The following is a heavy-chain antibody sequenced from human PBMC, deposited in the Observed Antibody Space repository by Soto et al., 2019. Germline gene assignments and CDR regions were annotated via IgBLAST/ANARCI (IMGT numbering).Heavy chain of an antibody. CDR1: GFNFISYD. CDR3: ARGVLGPGDYYYGMDV. D-gene: IGHD2-8*02. V-gene: IGHV3-13*01. CDR2: IGTAGDT. Sequence: GGSLRLSCAASGFNFISYDIHWVRQATGKGLEWVSGIGTAGDTYYPGAVEGRFIMSRENAENSVYLEMNSLRPGDTAVYYCARGVLGPGDYYYGMDVWGQGTTVTVSS. J-gene: IGHJ6*02.